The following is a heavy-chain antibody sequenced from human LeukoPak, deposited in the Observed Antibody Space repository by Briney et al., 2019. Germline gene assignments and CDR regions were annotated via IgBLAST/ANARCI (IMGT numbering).Heavy chain of an antibody. CDR3: ARDPMACSSTSCRYYYYYMDV. CDR2: MNPNSGGT. Sequence: ASVKVSCKASGYTFTGYYMHWVRQAPGQGLEWMGWMNPNSGGTNYAQKFQGRVTMTRDTSISTAYMELSRLRSDDTAVYYCARDPMACSSTSCRYYYYYMDVWGKGTTVTVSS. V-gene: IGHV1-2*02. D-gene: IGHD2-2*01. CDR1: GYTFTGYY. J-gene: IGHJ6*03.